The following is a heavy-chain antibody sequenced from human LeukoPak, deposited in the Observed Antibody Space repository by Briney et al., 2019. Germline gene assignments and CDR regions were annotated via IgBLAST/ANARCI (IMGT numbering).Heavy chain of an antibody. Sequence: SETLSLTCAVSGYSISSGYYWGWIRQPPGKGLEWIGSIYHNGSTYYNPSLKSRVTISVDTSKNQFSLKLSSVTAADTAVYYCARGDFWSGYYPPDYFDYWGQGTLVTVSS. CDR3: ARGDFWSGYYPPDYFDY. J-gene: IGHJ4*02. CDR2: IYHNGST. V-gene: IGHV4-38-2*01. CDR1: GYSISSGYY. D-gene: IGHD3-3*01.